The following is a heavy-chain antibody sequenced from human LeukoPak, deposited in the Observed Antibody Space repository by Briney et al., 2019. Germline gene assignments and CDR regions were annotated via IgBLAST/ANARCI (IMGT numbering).Heavy chain of an antibody. V-gene: IGHV3-21*01. CDR2: ISSSSSYI. J-gene: IGHJ5*02. CDR3: ARASADEGGLDP. CDR1: GFTFSSYS. Sequence: GGSLRLSCAASGFTFSSYSMNWVRQAPGKGLEWVSSISSSSSYIYYADSVKGRFTISRDNAKNSLYLQMNSLRAEDTAVYYCARASADEGGLDPWGQGTLVTVSS.